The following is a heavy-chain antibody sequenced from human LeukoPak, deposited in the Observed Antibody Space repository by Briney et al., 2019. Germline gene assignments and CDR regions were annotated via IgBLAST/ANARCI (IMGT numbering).Heavy chain of an antibody. J-gene: IGHJ4*02. CDR3: VGSGSPEYSFDT. V-gene: IGHV3-33*01. CDR2: IWYDGSNK. D-gene: IGHD3-10*01. Sequence: PGRSLRLSCAASGFTFSSYGMHWVRQAPGKGLEWVAVIWYDGSNKYYADSVKGRFTISRDNSKNTLYLQMNSLRAEDTAVYYCVGSGSPEYSFDTWGQGTLVTVSS. CDR1: GFTFSSYG.